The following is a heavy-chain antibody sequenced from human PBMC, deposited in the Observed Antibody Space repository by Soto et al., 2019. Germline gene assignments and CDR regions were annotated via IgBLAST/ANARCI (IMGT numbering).Heavy chain of an antibody. CDR1: GFTFSSYA. CDR3: AKDLRSSGRTSYYYYGMDV. Sequence: EVQLLESGGGLVQPGGSLRLSCAASGFTFSSYAMSWVRQAPGKGPEWVSAISGSGGSTYYADSVKGRFTISRDNSKNTLYLQMNSLRAEDTAVYYCAKDLRSSGRTSYYYYGMDVWGQGTTVTVSS. CDR2: ISGSGGST. D-gene: IGHD6-19*01. V-gene: IGHV3-23*01. J-gene: IGHJ6*02.